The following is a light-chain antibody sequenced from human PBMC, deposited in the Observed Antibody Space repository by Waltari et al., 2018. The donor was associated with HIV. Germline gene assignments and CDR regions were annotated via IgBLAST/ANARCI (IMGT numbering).Light chain of an antibody. CDR3: SSYAGSNNLL. Sequence: QSDLTQPPSASGSPGQSVTISCTGTSSDIGAYNYVAWYQQHPGRAPKLLLYDVNQRPSGVPGRFSGSKSGNRASLTVSGLQPDDEADYYCSSYAGSNNLLFGGGTKLTVL. CDR1: SSDIGAYNY. V-gene: IGLV2-8*01. CDR2: DVN. J-gene: IGLJ2*01.